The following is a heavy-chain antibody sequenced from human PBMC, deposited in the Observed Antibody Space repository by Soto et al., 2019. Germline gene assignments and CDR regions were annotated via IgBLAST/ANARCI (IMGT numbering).Heavy chain of an antibody. D-gene: IGHD1-26*01. V-gene: IGHV1-69*01. Sequence: QVLLVQSGAEVTKPGSSVKVSCNSSGGTFSSYAITWVRQAPGQGLEWMGGIIPFFGTANYAQKYQGRVTISADEYTRTAYMELSSLRPEDTAVYYSASGGEHKYVYYYGMDACGQGTTVTACS. CDR2: IIPFFGTA. CDR3: ASGGEHKYVYYYGMDA. CDR1: GGTFSSYA. J-gene: IGHJ6*02.